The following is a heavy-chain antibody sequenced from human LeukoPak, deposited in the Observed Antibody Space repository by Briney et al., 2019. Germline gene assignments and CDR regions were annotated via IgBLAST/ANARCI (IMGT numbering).Heavy chain of an antibody. CDR2: IYYSGST. CDR3: ARVGVLVR. V-gene: IGHV4-39*07. Sequence: SETLSLTCTVSGGSISSSSYYWGWIRQPPGKGLEWIGSIYYSGSTYYNPSLKSRVTISVDTSKNQFSLKLSSVTAADTAVYYCARVGVLVRWGQGTLVTVSS. D-gene: IGHD3-16*01. CDR1: GGSISSSSYY. J-gene: IGHJ4*02.